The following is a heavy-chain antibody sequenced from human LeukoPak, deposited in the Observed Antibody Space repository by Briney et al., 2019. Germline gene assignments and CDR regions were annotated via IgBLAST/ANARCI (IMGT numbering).Heavy chain of an antibody. CDR1: GGSISSSSYY. V-gene: IGHV4-39*01. D-gene: IGHD3-10*01. CDR3: ARYLGVNQFDY. J-gene: IGHJ4*02. CDR2: IYYSGST. Sequence: SETLSLTCTVSGGSISSSSYYWGWIRQPPGKGLEWIGSIYYSGSTYYNPSLKSRVTISVDTSKNQFSLKLSSVTAADTAVYYCARYLGVNQFDYWGQGTLVTVSS.